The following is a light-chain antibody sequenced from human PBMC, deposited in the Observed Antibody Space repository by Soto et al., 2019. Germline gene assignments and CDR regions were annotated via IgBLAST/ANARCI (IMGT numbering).Light chain of an antibody. Sequence: EIVLTQSPDTLSVSPGEGATLSCRASQSVSSSSLAWYQQKPGQAPRLLIYGASNRATGIPDRFSGSGSGTDFTLTISRLEPEDFAVYYCQQYGSSPLCTFGQGTKVEIK. CDR2: GAS. J-gene: IGKJ1*01. V-gene: IGKV3-20*01. CDR1: QSVSSSS. CDR3: QQYGSSPLCT.